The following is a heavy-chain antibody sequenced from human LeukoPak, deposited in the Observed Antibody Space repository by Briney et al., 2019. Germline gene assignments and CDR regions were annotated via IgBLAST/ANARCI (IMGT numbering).Heavy chain of an antibody. CDR2: ISWNSGSI. Sequence: PGRSLRLSCAASGFTFDDYAMHWVRQAPGKGLEWVSGISWNSGSIGYADSVKGRFTFSRDNAKNSLYLQMNSLRAEDTALYHCAKDYYGSGSYSRVDVWGQGTTVTVSS. J-gene: IGHJ6*02. CDR1: GFTFDDYA. V-gene: IGHV3-9*01. CDR3: AKDYYGSGSYSRVDV. D-gene: IGHD3-10*01.